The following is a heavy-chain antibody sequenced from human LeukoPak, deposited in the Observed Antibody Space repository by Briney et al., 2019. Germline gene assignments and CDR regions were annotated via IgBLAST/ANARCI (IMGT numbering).Heavy chain of an antibody. V-gene: IGHV1-69*13. CDR1: GGTFNTYA. CDR2: IIPIFDTA. Sequence: GASVKVSCKASGGTFNTYAISWVRQAPGQGLEWMGGIIPIFDTAKYAQKLQGRVTITADESTSTAYMELSSLRSEDTAVYYCAREGTTDNWFDPWGQGTLVTVSS. CDR3: AREGTTDNWFDP. J-gene: IGHJ5*02. D-gene: IGHD1-1*01.